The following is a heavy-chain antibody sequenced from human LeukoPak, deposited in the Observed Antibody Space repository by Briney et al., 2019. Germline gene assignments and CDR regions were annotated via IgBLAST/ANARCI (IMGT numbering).Heavy chain of an antibody. V-gene: IGHV3-30*03. Sequence: GGSLRLSCAASGFTFSSYGMHWVRQAPGKGLEWVAVISYDGSDKYYADSVKGRFTVSRDNSKNTLYLQMNSLREEDTAVYYCASNYGSGSYYRATFDYWGQGTLVTVSS. J-gene: IGHJ4*02. CDR3: ASNYGSGSYYRATFDY. CDR1: GFTFSSYG. D-gene: IGHD3-10*01. CDR2: ISYDGSDK.